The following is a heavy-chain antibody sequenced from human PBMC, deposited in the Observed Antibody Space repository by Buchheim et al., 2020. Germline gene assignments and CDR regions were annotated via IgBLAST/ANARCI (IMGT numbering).Heavy chain of an antibody. Sequence: QVQLVESGGGVVQPGRSLRLSCAASGFTFSSYGMHWVRQAPGKGLEWVAVISYDGSNKYYADSVKGRFTISRDNAKNSLYLQMNSLRAEDTAFYYCAREYCSSTSCSYFDYWGQGTL. D-gene: IGHD2-2*01. CDR3: AREYCSSTSCSYFDY. V-gene: IGHV3-30*03. J-gene: IGHJ4*02. CDR2: ISYDGSNK. CDR1: GFTFSSYG.